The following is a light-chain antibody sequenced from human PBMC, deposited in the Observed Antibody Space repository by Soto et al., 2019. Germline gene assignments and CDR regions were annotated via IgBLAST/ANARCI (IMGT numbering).Light chain of an antibody. J-gene: IGLJ1*01. Sequence: QSVLTQPRSVSGSPGQSVTISCTGTSSDVGRYDYVSWYQQHPGKAPKLIVYDVTERLSGVPDRFSGSKSGNTASLTISGLQAEDEADYSCCSFAGSYSYVFGTGTKVTVL. CDR1: SSDVGRYDY. V-gene: IGLV2-11*01. CDR2: DVT. CDR3: CSFAGSYSYV.